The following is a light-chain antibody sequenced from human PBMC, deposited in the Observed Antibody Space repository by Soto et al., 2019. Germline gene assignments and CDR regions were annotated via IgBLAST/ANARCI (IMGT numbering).Light chain of an antibody. CDR1: GSDISAYNY. J-gene: IGLJ1*01. V-gene: IGLV2-14*01. CDR2: EVG. Sequence: QPALSQPSSVSGSPGQSITISCTGTGSDISAYNYVSWYQQHPGKAPKLMIYEVGDRPSGLSNRFSGSKYGNTASLTISRLQPEAEADYYCSSYTSNNFYVFGTGTKVTVL. CDR3: SSYTSNNFYV.